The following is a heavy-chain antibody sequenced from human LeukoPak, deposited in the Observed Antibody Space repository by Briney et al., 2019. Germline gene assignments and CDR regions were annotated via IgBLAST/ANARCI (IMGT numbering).Heavy chain of an antibody. V-gene: IGHV3-48*03. J-gene: IGHJ4*02. CDR3: ARGTFDY. CDR1: GFTFSSYE. Sequence: GGSLRLSCAASGFTFSSYEMNWVRQAPGKGLEWVSYISSSGNTIYYADSVKGRFTISRDNAKNSLYLQMNSLRAEDTAVYYCARGTFDYWGQGTLVTVSS. CDR2: ISSSGNTI.